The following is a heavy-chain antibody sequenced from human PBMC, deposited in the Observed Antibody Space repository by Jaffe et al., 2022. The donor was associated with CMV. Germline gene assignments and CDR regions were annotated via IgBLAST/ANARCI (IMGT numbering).Heavy chain of an antibody. J-gene: IGHJ6*02. CDR3: ATDSVPMLRGFITNYHYFGMDV. Sequence: QVQLVESGGGVVQPGRSLRLSCAASGFTFSSSAMHWVRQVPGKGLEWVAVIWYDGTHKSYADSVRGRFTISRDNSRNTLYLQMNGLRAGDTAVYYCATDSVPMLRGFITNYHYFGMDVWGQGTTVTVSS. CDR2: IWYDGTHK. V-gene: IGHV3-33*01. CDR1: GFTFSSSA. D-gene: IGHD3-10*01.